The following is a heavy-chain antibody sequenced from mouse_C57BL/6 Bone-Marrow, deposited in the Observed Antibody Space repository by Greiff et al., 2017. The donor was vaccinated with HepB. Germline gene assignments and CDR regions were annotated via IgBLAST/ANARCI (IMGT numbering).Heavy chain of an antibody. V-gene: IGHV1-63*01. CDR2: IYPGGGYT. CDR1: GYTFTNYW. D-gene: IGHD2-3*01. J-gene: IGHJ4*01. CDR3: AIYDGYHGAMDY. Sequence: VQLVESGAELVRPGTSVKMSCKASGYTFTNYWIGWAKQRPGHGLEWIGDIYPGGGYTNYNEKFKGKATLTADKSSSPAYMEVSSLTSEDSAIYFCAIYDGYHGAMDYWGQGTSVTVSS.